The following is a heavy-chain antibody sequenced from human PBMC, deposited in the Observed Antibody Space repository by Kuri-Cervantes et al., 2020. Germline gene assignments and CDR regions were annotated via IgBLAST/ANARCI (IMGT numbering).Heavy chain of an antibody. Sequence: GESLKISCAASGFTFSSYAMHWVRQAPGKGLEWVAVISYDGSNKYYADSVKGRFTISRDNSKNTLYLQMNSLRAEDTAVYYCAKDFSSGSVDTAMVLDYWGQGTQVTVSS. V-gene: IGHV3-30-3*01. CDR3: AKDFSSGSVDTAMVLDY. J-gene: IGHJ4*02. D-gene: IGHD5-18*01. CDR1: GFTFSSYA. CDR2: ISYDGSNK.